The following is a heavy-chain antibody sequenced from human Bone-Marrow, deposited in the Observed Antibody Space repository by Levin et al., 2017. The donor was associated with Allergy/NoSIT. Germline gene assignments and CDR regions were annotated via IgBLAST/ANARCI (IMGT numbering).Heavy chain of an antibody. CDR2: IIPIFGTA. V-gene: IGHV1-69*06. D-gene: IGHD6-19*01. CDR3: ASGGRAVAEGPLDNWFDP. CDR1: GGTFSSYA. J-gene: IGHJ5*02. Sequence: KISCKASGGTFSSYAISWVRQAPGQGLEWMGGIIPIFGTANYAQKFQGRVTITADKSTSTAYMELSSLRSEDTAVYYCASGGRAVAEGPLDNWFDPWGQGTLVTVSS.